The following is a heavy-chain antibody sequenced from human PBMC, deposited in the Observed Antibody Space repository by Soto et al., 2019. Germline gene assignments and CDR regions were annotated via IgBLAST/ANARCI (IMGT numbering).Heavy chain of an antibody. J-gene: IGHJ3*02. Sequence: PGGSLRLSCAASGFTFSKYSMNWVRQAPGKGLEWVSYISDSSDSMYYADSVKGRFTISRDNAKNTLYLQMSSLRAEDTAVYYCARRPTLTTLFGPFDIWGQGTMVTVSS. CDR3: ARRPTLTTLFGPFDI. V-gene: IGHV3-48*01. D-gene: IGHD4-4*01. CDR2: ISDSSDSM. CDR1: GFTFSKYS.